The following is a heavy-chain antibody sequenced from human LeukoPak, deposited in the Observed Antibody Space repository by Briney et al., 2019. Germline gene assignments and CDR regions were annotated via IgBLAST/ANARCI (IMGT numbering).Heavy chain of an antibody. J-gene: IGHJ5*02. CDR2: INHSGST. Sequence: SETLSLTCAVYGGSFSGYYWSWIRQPPGKGLEWIGEINHSGSTNYNPSLKSRVTISVDTSKNQFSLKLSSVTAADTAVYHCARAAGFFVVVVAAPTRRFDPWGQGTLVTVSP. D-gene: IGHD2-15*01. CDR3: ARAAGFFVVVVAAPTRRFDP. V-gene: IGHV4-34*01. CDR1: GGSFSGYY.